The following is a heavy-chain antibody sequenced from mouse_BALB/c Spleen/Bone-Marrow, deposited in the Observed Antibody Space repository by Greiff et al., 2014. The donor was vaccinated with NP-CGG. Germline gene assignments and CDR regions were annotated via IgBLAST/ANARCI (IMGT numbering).Heavy chain of an antibody. D-gene: IGHD2-10*01. V-gene: IGHV3-2*02. CDR3: AGSYYFYYFDY. CDR1: GYSITSDYA. CDR2: ISYSGNT. J-gene: IGHJ2*01. Sequence: DVKLVESGPGLVKPSQSLSLTCTVTGYSITSDYAWNWIRQFPGKKLEWMGYISYSGNTSYNPSLKSRISITRDTSKNQFFLQLNSVTTEDTATYYCAGSYYFYYFDYWGQGTTLTASS.